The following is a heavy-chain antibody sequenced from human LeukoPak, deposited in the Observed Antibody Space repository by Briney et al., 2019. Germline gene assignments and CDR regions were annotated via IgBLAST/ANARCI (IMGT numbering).Heavy chain of an antibody. V-gene: IGHV3-7*01. CDR2: IKQDGSEK. J-gene: IGHJ4*02. D-gene: IGHD3-22*01. CDR1: GFTFSSYW. CDR3: ARHGGDDSSGGYYSYFDC. Sequence: QPGGSLRLSCAASGFTFSSYWMSWVRQAPGKGLEWVANIKQDGSEKYYVDSVKGRFTISRDNAKNSLYLQMNSLRAEDTAVYFCARHGGDDSSGGYYSYFDCWGQGTLVTVSS.